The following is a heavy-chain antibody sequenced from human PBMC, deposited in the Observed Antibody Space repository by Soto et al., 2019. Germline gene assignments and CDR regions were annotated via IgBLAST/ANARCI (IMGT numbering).Heavy chain of an antibody. D-gene: IGHD3-22*01. Sequence: ASVKVSCKASGYTFTSYGISWVRQAPGQGLEWMGWVSAYNGNTNYAQKLQGRVTMTTDTSTSTAYMELRSLRSDDTAVYYCARRAYYYDSSGYQKGYYFDYWGQGTLVTVSS. CDR2: VSAYNGNT. J-gene: IGHJ4*02. V-gene: IGHV1-18*01. CDR3: ARRAYYYDSSGYQKGYYFDY. CDR1: GYTFTSYG.